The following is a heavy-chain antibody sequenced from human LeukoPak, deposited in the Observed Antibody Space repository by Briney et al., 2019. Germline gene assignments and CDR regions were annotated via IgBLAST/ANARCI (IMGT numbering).Heavy chain of an antibody. CDR2: ISWNSGSI. D-gene: IGHD5-24*01. CDR1: GFTFDDYA. Sequence: GGSLRLSCAASGFTFDDYAMHWVRQAPGKGLEWVSGISWNSGSIGYADSVKGRFTISRDNAKNSLYLQMNSLRAEDTALYYCAKAAPERWLQLNGAFDIWGQGTMVTVSS. CDR3: AKAAPERWLQLNGAFDI. V-gene: IGHV3-9*01. J-gene: IGHJ3*02.